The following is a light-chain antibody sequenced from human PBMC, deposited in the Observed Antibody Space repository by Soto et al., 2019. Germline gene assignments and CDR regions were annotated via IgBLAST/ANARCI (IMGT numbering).Light chain of an antibody. CDR2: EVT. Sequence: QSVLTQPASVSGSPGQSITSSCTGTSSDVGAYNYVSWYQHHPGKVPKLLIYEVTNRPSGVSDRFSGPKSGNTASLTISGLQAEDEADYYCSSKRDSSTLFVFGTGTKVTVL. CDR1: SSDVGAYNY. CDR3: SSKRDSSTLFV. V-gene: IGLV2-14*01. J-gene: IGLJ1*01.